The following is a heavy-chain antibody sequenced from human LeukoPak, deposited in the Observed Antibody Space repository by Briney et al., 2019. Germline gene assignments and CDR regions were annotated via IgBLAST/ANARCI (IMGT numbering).Heavy chain of an antibody. CDR1: GGSFSGYY. D-gene: IGHD2-2*02. CDR2: INHSGGT. Sequence: SETLSLTCAVYGGSFSGYYWTWIRQPPGKGLEWIGEINHSGGTTYSPSLKSRVTISVDTSKNQFSLKLSSVTAADTAVYYCAKDFCSSTSCYTYWGEGTLVTVSS. J-gene: IGHJ4*02. V-gene: IGHV4-34*01. CDR3: AKDFCSSTSCYTY.